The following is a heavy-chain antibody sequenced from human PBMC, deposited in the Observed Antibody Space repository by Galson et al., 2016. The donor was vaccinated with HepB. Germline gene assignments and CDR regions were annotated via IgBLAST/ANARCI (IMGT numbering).Heavy chain of an antibody. CDR2: IKGDGSGK. CDR3: ARDGCLYAMDV. CDR1: GFSFSNYW. D-gene: IGHD4/OR15-4a*01. Sequence: SLRLSCAASGFSFSNYWMSWVRQAPGKGPEWVANIKGDGSGKYYVDSVKGRFTISRDNAKNSLDLQMNSLRAEDTAVYYCARDGCLYAMDVWGQGAAVTV. V-gene: IGHV3-7*03. J-gene: IGHJ6*02.